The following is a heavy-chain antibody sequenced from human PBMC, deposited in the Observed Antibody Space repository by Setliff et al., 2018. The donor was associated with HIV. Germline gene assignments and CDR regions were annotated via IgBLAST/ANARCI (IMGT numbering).Heavy chain of an antibody. J-gene: IGHJ3*01. CDR3: AGLDSSGYYRSFDV. V-gene: IGHV5-51*01. Sequence: PGASLKISCQASGYTFTNCWTAWVRQMPGKGLEWMGIIHPRDFEIKYSQSFQGQVTISDDKSLSTAYLQWNSLKASDTALYYCAGLDSSGYYRSFDVWGQGTMVTVSS. CDR2: IHPRDFEI. D-gene: IGHD3-22*01. CDR1: GYTFTNCW.